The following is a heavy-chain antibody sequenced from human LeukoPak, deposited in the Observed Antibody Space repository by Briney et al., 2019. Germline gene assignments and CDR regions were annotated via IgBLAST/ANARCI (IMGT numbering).Heavy chain of an antibody. J-gene: IGHJ4*02. Sequence: GGSPRLSCVASRFTFTGLAMHWVRQAPGKGLEWVAVISWDGSTKYYADSVKGRFTISRDNSKNTLYLQMNSLRAEDTAVYYCAKIDGSSSGPIDYWGQGTLVTVSS. CDR2: ISWDGSTK. D-gene: IGHD6-6*01. CDR1: RFTFTGLA. V-gene: IGHV3-30-3*02. CDR3: AKIDGSSSGPIDY.